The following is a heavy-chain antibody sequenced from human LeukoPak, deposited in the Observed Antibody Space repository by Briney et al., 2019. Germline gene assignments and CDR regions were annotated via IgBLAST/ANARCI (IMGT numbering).Heavy chain of an antibody. CDR1: GYSFASYW. Sequence: RGESLKISCKGSGYSFASYWIGWVRQMPGKGLEWMGIIYPGDSDTRYSPSFQGLVTISADKSISTAYLQWSSLKASNTAIYYCARVPDYDVSYYFDCWSQGTLDTVSS. V-gene: IGHV5-51*01. CDR3: ARVPDYDVSYYFDC. CDR2: IYPGDSDT. D-gene: IGHD3-3*01. J-gene: IGHJ4*02.